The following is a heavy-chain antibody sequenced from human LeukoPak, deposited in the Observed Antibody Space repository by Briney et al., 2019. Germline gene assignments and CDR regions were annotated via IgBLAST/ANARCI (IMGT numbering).Heavy chain of an antibody. J-gene: IGHJ6*04. D-gene: IGHD3-10*01. Sequence: GGPQRLFCAASGFTCSSFAMQCVRQAPGKGLEWVAVISYDGSNKYYADSVKGRFTISRDNSKNTLYLQMNSLRAEDQAVYYCARGGPYGSGSYYINGMDVWGEASTATVSS. CDR2: ISYDGSNK. CDR3: ARGGPYGSGSYYINGMDV. CDR1: GFTCSSFA. V-gene: IGHV3-30-3*01.